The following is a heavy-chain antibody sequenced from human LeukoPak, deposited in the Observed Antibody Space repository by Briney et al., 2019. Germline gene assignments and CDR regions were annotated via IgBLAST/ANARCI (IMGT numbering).Heavy chain of an antibody. CDR1: GYTFTSYG. J-gene: IGHJ3*02. CDR2: IIPIFGTA. Sequence: GASVKVSCKASGYTFTSYGISWVRQAPGQGLEWMGGIIPIFGTANYAQKFQGRVTITADKSTSTAYMELSSLRSEDTAVYYCARALRGRLTDAFDIWGQGTMVTVSS. D-gene: IGHD3-9*01. CDR3: ARALRGRLTDAFDI. V-gene: IGHV1-69*06.